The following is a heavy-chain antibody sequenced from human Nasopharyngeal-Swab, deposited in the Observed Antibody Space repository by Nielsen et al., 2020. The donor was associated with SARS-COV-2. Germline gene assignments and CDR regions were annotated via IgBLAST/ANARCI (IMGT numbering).Heavy chain of an antibody. D-gene: IGHD6-13*01. V-gene: IGHV3-53*01. J-gene: IGHJ2*01. CDR3: ASRGASADPSTRDLPFSRRTFDL. CDR2: IHADGNT. CDR1: GFSVSGNTY. Sequence: GGSLKLSCAASGFSVSGNTYMSLVRTAPGNGLECVSTIHADGNTYYADSVRGRFTSSKDNSKNTEPLQMNSLRAEDKALYYCASRGASADPSTRDLPFSRRTFDLWGRGTLVTVSS.